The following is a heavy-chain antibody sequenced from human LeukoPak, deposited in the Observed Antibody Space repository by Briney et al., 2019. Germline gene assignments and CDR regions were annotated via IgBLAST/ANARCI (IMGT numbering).Heavy chain of an antibody. CDR1: GFTFSSYA. J-gene: IGHJ6*02. V-gene: IGHV3-23*01. CDR2: ISGSGGST. D-gene: IGHD2-2*01. Sequence: GGSLRLSCAASGFTFSSYAMSWVRQAPGKGLEWVSAISGSGGSTYYADSVKGRFTISRDNAKNTLYLQMNSLRAEDTAVYYCARGLGYCSSTSCLESLTTSYYYYGMDVWGQGTTVTVSS. CDR3: ARGLGYCSSTSCLESLTTSYYYYGMDV.